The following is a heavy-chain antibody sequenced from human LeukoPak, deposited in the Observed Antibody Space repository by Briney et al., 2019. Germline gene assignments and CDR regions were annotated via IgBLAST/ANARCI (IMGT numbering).Heavy chain of an antibody. CDR3: ARGQDAYSPPQDL. CDR2: INPSTGVT. CDR1: GYSFTSFF. Sequence: GASVKVSCKASGYSFTSFFIHWVRLTPGQGLEWMGCINPSTGVTKFPQRFQGRVTMTRDTSITTAYLELNTLTSDDTAVYYCARGQDAYSPPQDLWGQGTLASVSS. J-gene: IGHJ5*02. D-gene: IGHD5-24*01. V-gene: IGHV1-2*02.